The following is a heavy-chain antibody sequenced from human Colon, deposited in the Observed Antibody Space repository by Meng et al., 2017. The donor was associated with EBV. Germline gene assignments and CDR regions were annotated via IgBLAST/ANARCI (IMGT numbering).Heavy chain of an antibody. CDR3: ARDGGVTHIP. Sequence: QGRLQEPGAGLVKPSGTLSLTCAVSGTSISTSNWWSWIRQSPGEGLEWIGAIYHNGQTNYNPSLKSRVSMSVDESKNEFSLNLKSVTAADTAVYYCARDGGVTHIPWGQGVLVTVSS. CDR2: IYHNGQT. D-gene: IGHD2-8*02. J-gene: IGHJ5*02. CDR1: GTSISTSNW. V-gene: IGHV4-4*02.